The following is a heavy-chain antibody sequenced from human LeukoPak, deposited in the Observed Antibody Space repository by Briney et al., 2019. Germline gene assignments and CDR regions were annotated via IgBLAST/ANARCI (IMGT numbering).Heavy chain of an antibody. Sequence: SETLSLTCTVSGGSISSSSYYWGWIRQPPGKGLEWIGSIYYSGSTYYNPSLKSRVTISVDTSKNQFSLKLSSVTAADTAVYYCARGDYGYSWFDPWGQGTLVTVSS. CDR2: IYYSGST. CDR1: GGSISSSSYY. CDR3: ARGDYGYSWFDP. D-gene: IGHD4-17*01. V-gene: IGHV4-39*01. J-gene: IGHJ5*02.